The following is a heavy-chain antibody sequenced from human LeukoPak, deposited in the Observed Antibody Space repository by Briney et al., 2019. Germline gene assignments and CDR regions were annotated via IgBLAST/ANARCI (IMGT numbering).Heavy chain of an antibody. J-gene: IGHJ4*02. CDR1: GGTFSSYA. CDR2: IIPILGIA. D-gene: IGHD3-22*01. Sequence: ASVKVSCKASGGTFSSYAISWVRQAPGQGLEWMGRIIPILGIANYAQKFQGRVTITADKSTSTAYMELSSLRSEDTAVYYCARDLYDSSGYYSARLYYFDYWGQGTLVTVSS. V-gene: IGHV1-69*04. CDR3: ARDLYDSSGYYSARLYYFDY.